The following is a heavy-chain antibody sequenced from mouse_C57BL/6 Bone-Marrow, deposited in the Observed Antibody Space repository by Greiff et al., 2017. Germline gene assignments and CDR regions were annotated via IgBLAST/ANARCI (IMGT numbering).Heavy chain of an antibody. V-gene: IGHV1-76*01. Sequence: VQLQQSGAELVRPGASVKLSCKASGYTFTDYYINWVKQRPGQGLEWIARIYPGSGNTYYNEKFKGKATLTAEKSSSTAYMQLSSLTSEDSAVYFCARGGLRPFDYWGQGTTLTVSS. CDR3: ARGGLRPFDY. CDR2: IYPGSGNT. J-gene: IGHJ2*01. D-gene: IGHD2-4*01. CDR1: GYTFTDYY.